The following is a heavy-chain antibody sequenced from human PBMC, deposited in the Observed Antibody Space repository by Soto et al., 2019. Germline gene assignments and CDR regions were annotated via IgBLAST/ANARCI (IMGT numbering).Heavy chain of an antibody. CDR1: GGSFSGDY. Sequence: SATLSLTCAVYGGSFSGDYWSWIRQPPGKGLEWIGEINHSGSTNYNPSLKSRVTISVDTSKNQFSLKLSSVTAADTAVYYCARGRYDFWSAYGMDVWGQGTTVTVSS. CDR2: INHSGST. CDR3: ARGRYDFWSAYGMDV. J-gene: IGHJ6*02. V-gene: IGHV4-34*01. D-gene: IGHD3-3*01.